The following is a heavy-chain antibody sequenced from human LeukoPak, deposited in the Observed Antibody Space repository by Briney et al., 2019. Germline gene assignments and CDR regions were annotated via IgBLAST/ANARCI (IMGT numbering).Heavy chain of an antibody. CDR3: ARSEYGDFRNWFDL. V-gene: IGHV3-23*01. D-gene: IGHD4-17*01. CDR1: GFTFSSYA. CDR2: ISGSGGST. Sequence: GGSLRLSCAASGFTFSSYAMSWVRQAPGKGLEWVSAISGSGGSTYYADSVKGRFTISRDNSKNTLYLQMNSLRAEDTAVYYCARSEYGDFRNWFDLWGQGTLVTVSS. J-gene: IGHJ5*02.